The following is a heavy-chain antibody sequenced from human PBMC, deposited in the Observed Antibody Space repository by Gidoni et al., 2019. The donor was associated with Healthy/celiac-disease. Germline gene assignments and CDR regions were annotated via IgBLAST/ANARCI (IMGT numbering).Heavy chain of an antibody. CDR2: IIPIFGTA. CDR1: GGTFSSHA. J-gene: IGHJ4*02. V-gene: IGHV1-69*01. D-gene: IGHD2-2*01. CDR3: ARGLGYCSSTSCYAPDY. Sequence: QLQLVQSGAEVQKPGSSVKVSCTASGGTFSSHAISWVRQAPGQALEWMGGIIPIFGTANYAQKFQGRVTITADESTSTAYMELSSLRSEDTAVYYCARGLGYCSSTSCYAPDYWGQGTLVTVSS.